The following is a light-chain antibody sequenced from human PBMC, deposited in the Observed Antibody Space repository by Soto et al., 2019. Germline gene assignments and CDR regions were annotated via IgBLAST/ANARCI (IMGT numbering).Light chain of an antibody. Sequence: EIVMTQSPVTLPVSPGERATLSCRASQSVSSSYLAWYQQKPGQAPRLLIYGASSRATGIPDRFSGSGSGTDFTLTISRLEPEDFAVYYCQQYGSSRGTFGQGTKVDIK. J-gene: IGKJ1*01. CDR2: GAS. CDR3: QQYGSSRGT. CDR1: QSVSSSY. V-gene: IGKV3-20*01.